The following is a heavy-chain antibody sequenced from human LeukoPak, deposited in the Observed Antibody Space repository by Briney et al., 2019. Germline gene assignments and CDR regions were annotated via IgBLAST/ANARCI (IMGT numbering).Heavy chain of an antibody. Sequence: ASVKVSCKASGYTFTGYYMHWVRQAPGQGLEWMGWINPNSGGTNYAQKLQGRVTMTRDTSISTAYMELSRLRSDDTAVYYCARETYYDFWSGYFNGMDVWGQGTTVTVSS. CDR3: ARETYYDFWSGYFNGMDV. V-gene: IGHV1-2*02. CDR1: GYTFTGYY. CDR2: INPNSGGT. D-gene: IGHD3-3*01. J-gene: IGHJ6*02.